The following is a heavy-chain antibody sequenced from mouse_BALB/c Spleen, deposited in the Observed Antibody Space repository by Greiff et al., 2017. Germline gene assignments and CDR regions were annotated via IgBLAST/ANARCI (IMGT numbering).Heavy chain of an antibody. J-gene: IGHJ4*01. CDR1: GFTFSDYG. CDR2: ISNLAYSI. CDR3: ARIYYGLYYAMDY. V-gene: IGHV5-15*02. Sequence: EVMLVESGGGLVQPGGSRKLSCAASGFTFSDYGMAWVRQAPGKGPEWVAFISNLAYSIYYADTVTGRFTISRENAKNTLYLEMSSLRSEDTAMYYCARIYYGLYYAMDYWGQGTSVTVSS. D-gene: IGHD2-1*01.